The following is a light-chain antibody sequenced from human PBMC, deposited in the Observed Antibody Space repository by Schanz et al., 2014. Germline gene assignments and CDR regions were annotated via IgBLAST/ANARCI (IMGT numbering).Light chain of an antibody. V-gene: IGKV3-15*01. Sequence: EVVMTQSPDTLSVSPGERATLSCRASQTISNKLAWYQQKPGQAPRLLIFGASTRATGIPARFSGSGSGTDFTLTISSVEPEDFAVYYCQQHGSSLTFGPGTKVDVK. CDR3: QQHGSSLT. CDR2: GAS. CDR1: QTISNK. J-gene: IGKJ3*01.